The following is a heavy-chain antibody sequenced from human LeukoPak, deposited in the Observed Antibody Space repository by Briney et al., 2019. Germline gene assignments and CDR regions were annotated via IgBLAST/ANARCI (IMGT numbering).Heavy chain of an antibody. V-gene: IGHV4-61*05. J-gene: IGHJ3*02. D-gene: IGHD3-3*01. CDR2: IYYSGST. CDR3: ARGRFLDAFDI. CDR1: GGSMSSSSYY. Sequence: SETLSLTCGVSGGSMSSSSYYWGWIRQPPGKGLEWIGYIYYSGSTKYKPSLKSRVTISVDTSKNQFSLKLSSVTAADTAVYYCARGRFLDAFDIWGQGTMVTVSS.